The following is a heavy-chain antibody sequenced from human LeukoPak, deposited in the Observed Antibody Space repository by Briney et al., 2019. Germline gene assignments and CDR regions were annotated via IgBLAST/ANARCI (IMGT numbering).Heavy chain of an antibody. V-gene: IGHV1-24*01. J-gene: IGHJ5*02. CDR1: GYTLTELS. CDR3: ALNWELQAWEFDP. Sequence: ASVKVSCKVSGYTLTELSMHWVRLAPGKGLEWMGGFDPEDGETIYAQKFQGRVTMTEDTSADTAYMELSSLRSEDTAVYYCALNWELQAWEFDPWGQGTLVTVSS. CDR2: FDPEDGET. D-gene: IGHD1-26*01.